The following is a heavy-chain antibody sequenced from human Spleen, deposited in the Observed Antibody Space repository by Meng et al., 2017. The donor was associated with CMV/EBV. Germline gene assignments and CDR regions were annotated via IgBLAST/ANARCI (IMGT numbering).Heavy chain of an antibody. V-gene: IGHV4-30-4*08. CDR1: GGASSSGDYY. CDR3: ARDNSNYYYGSGSFD. J-gene: IGHJ4*02. Sequence: QVQLQASGPGLVKPSETLSLTCTVSGGASSSGDYYWSWIRQPPGKGLEWIGYIYYSGSTYYNPSLKSRVTISVDTSKNQFSLKLSSVTAADTAVYYCARDNSNYYYGSGSFDWGQGTLVTVSS. CDR2: IYYSGST. D-gene: IGHD3-10*01.